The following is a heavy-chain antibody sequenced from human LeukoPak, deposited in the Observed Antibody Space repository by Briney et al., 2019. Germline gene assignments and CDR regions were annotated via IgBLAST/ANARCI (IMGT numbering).Heavy chain of an antibody. Sequence: TGGSLRLSCAASGFTFSDSVMHWVRQASGKGLEWLGRIKGKANNYATVYAASLKGRFTISRDDSKNTAYLQMNSLKIEDTAVYYCARGGNSFVGNNWFDPWGQGTLVTVSS. CDR1: GFTFSDSV. V-gene: IGHV3-73*01. CDR3: ARGGNSFVGNNWFDP. CDR2: IKGKANNYAT. J-gene: IGHJ5*02. D-gene: IGHD1/OR15-1a*01.